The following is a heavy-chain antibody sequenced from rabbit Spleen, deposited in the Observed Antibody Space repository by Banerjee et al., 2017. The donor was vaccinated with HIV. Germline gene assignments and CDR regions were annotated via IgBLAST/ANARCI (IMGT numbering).Heavy chain of an antibody. V-gene: IGHV1S45*01. Sequence: QEQLVESGGGLVKPGASLTLTCTASGFSFSTNYDMCWVRQAPGKGLEWIGCIFTGSGATYYANWAKGRFTVSKTSSTTVDLKMTSLTAADTATYFCARSINWANRALNLWGQGTLVTVS. CDR2: IFTGSGAT. CDR3: ARSINWANRALNL. D-gene: IGHD1-1*01. J-gene: IGHJ4*01. CDR1: GFSFSTNYD.